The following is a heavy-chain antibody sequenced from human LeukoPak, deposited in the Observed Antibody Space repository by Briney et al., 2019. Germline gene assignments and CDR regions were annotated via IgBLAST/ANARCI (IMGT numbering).Heavy chain of an antibody. D-gene: IGHD3-10*01. CDR3: ARERVMYYYGAGSPDY. Sequence: HSGGSLRLSCAASGFTFSSYGMHWVRQAPGKGLEWVAIIWYDGSNKYYADSVKGRFTISRDNSKNTLYLQMNSLRAEDTAVYYCARERVMYYYGAGSPDYWGQGTLVTVSS. J-gene: IGHJ4*02. CDR2: IWYDGSNK. CDR1: GFTFSSYG. V-gene: IGHV3-33*01.